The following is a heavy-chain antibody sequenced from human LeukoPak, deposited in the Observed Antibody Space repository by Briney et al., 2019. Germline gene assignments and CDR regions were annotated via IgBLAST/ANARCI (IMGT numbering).Heavy chain of an antibody. D-gene: IGHD3-10*01. CDR1: GFTFSSYG. J-gene: IGHJ4*02. CDR3: ATPYYGPGSSH. V-gene: IGHV3-33*01. CDR2: IWYDGSNK. Sequence: GGSLRLSCAASGFTFSSYGMHWVRQAPGKGLEWVAVIWYDGSNKYYADSVKGRFTISRDNSKNTLYLQMNSLRAEDTAVYYCATPYYGPGSSHWGQGTLVTVSS.